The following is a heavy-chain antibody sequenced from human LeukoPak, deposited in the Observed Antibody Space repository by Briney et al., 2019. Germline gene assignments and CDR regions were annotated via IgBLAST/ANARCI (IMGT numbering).Heavy chain of an antibody. CDR3: ARVYYDSGGYPLDY. V-gene: IGHV4-31*03. Sequence: SQTLSLTCTVSGGSISNGDCYWSWIRQHPGKGLEWIGYIYYRGSTYYNPSLRSRVAMSVDTSENEFSLKLSSVTAADTAVYYCARVYYDSGGYPLDYWGQGTLVTASS. J-gene: IGHJ4*02. CDR1: GGSISNGDCY. CDR2: IYYRGST. D-gene: IGHD3-22*01.